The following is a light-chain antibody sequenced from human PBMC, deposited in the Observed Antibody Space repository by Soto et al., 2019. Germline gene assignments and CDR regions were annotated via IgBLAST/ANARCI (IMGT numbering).Light chain of an antibody. V-gene: IGLV2-14*01. CDR1: SSDVGSYDF. Sequence: QSVLTQPASVSGSPGQSITISCTGTSSDVGSYDFVSWYQQHPGKAPKLMIFEVSNRPSGVSNRFSGSKSGNTASLTVSGLQAEDEANYYCSSIRVSGSSSTSWVFGGGTKVTVL. J-gene: IGLJ3*02. CDR2: EVS. CDR3: SSIRVSGSSSTSWV.